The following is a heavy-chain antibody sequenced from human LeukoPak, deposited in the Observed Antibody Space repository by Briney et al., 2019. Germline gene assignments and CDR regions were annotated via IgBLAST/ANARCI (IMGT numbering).Heavy chain of an antibody. D-gene: IGHD2-21*02. J-gene: IGHJ6*03. CDR2: INPKTANP. CDR1: GYTFTGYY. Sequence: ASVKVSCKASGYTFTGYYMHWVRQAPGQGLEWMGWINPKTANPTYGQAFTGRFVFSLDTSINTAYLQISSLKAEDTAVYYCARDDGDYSYYYYMEVWGKGTTVTVSS. CDR3: ARDDGDYSYYYYMEV. V-gene: IGHV7-4-1*02.